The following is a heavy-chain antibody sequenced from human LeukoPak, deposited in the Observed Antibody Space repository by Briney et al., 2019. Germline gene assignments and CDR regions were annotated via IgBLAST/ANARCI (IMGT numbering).Heavy chain of an antibody. D-gene: IGHD3-16*01. CDR3: AKDSHWVPRNWFDP. Sequence: ASVKVSCKASGYTFTSYGISWVRQAPGQGLEWMGWISAYNGNTNYAQKLQGRVTMTTDTSTSTAYMELRSLRSDDTAVYYCAKDSHWVPRNWFDPWGQGTLVTVSS. CDR2: ISAYNGNT. J-gene: IGHJ5*02. CDR1: GYTFTSYG. V-gene: IGHV1-18*01.